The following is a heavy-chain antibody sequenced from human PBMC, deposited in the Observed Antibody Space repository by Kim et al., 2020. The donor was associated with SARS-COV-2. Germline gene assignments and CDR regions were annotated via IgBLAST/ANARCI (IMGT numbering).Heavy chain of an antibody. CDR3: ANQRALNMVRGIMSGRFDS. V-gene: IGHV3-23*01. Sequence: GGSLRLACVASGFSFRSSAMSWVRQTAGGELEWVAAISGSGYSTYYADSVKGRFTISRDNSKNVLYLQLASLTGDDTGVYRWANQRALNMVRGIMSGRFDSWGQGTLVIVSS. J-gene: IGHJ4*02. CDR2: ISGSGYST. D-gene: IGHD3-10*01. CDR1: GFSFRSSA.